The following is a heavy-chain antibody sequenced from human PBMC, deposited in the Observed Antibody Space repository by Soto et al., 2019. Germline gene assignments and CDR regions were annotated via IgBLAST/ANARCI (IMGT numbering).Heavy chain of an antibody. Sequence: QLQLQESGSGLVKPSQTLSLTCAVSGGSISSGGYSWSWIRQPPGKGLEWIGYIYHSGSTYYNPYRKSGVTISVDRSKNQFSLKLSSVTAADTAVYYCARAHYGDYGYGMDVWGQGTTVTVSS. CDR3: ARAHYGDYGYGMDV. CDR1: GGSISSGGYS. J-gene: IGHJ6*02. V-gene: IGHV4-30-2*01. D-gene: IGHD4-17*01. CDR2: IYHSGST.